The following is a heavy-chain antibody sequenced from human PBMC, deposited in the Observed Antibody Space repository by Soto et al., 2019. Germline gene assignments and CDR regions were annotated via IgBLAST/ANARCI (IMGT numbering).Heavy chain of an antibody. V-gene: IGHV1-24*01. CDR2: FDPEDGET. CDR1: GYTLTELS. J-gene: IGHJ3*02. D-gene: IGHD6-19*01. CDR3: ATDRTSGWNGDAFDI. Sequence: QVPLVQSGAEVKKPGASVKVSCKFSGYTLTELSMHWVRQAPGKGLEWMGGFDPEDGETIYAQKFQGRVTMTEDTSTDTAYMELSSQRSEDTAVYYCATDRTSGWNGDAFDIWRQGTMVTVSS.